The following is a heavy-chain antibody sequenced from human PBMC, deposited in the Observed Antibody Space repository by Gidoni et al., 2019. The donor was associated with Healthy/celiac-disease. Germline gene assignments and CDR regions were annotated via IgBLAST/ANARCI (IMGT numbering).Heavy chain of an antibody. CDR1: GGSINSGGYY. Sequence: QVQLQESGPGLVKPSQTLSLTCTVSGGSINSGGYYWRWIRQHPGKGLEWIGYIYYSGSTYYNPSLKSRVTISVDTSKNQFSLKLSSVTAADTAVYYCARATRPMVRGATGRNNWFDPWGQGTLVTVSS. D-gene: IGHD3-10*01. CDR3: ARATRPMVRGATGRNNWFDP. CDR2: IYYSGST. J-gene: IGHJ5*02. V-gene: IGHV4-31*03.